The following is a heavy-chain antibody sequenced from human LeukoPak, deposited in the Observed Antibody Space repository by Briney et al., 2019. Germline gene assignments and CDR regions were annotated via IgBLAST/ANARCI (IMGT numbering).Heavy chain of an antibody. CDR1: GGTFSSYA. V-gene: IGHV1-69*04. CDR3: ARSTSYYGSGTYLAAGDI. Sequence: SVKVSCKASGGTFSSYAISWVRQAPGQGLEWMGRIIPILGIANYAQKFQGRVTIAADKSTSTAYMELSSLRSEDTTVYYCARSTSYYGSGTYLAAGDIWGQGTMVTVSS. D-gene: IGHD3-10*01. CDR2: IIPILGIA. J-gene: IGHJ3*02.